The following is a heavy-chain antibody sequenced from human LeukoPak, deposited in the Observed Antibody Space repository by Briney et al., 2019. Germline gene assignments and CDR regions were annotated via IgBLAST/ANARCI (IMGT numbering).Heavy chain of an antibody. D-gene: IGHD1-26*01. CDR3: ASLGTYSGNLFDN. CDR1: GGSVSSDSYY. Sequence: PSETLSLTCTVSGGSVSSDSYYWVWVRQPPGKGLEWTGSINYSGTTFYGSSLKSRITLSMDASKNQFSLRLTSVTAADTAVYYCASLGTYSGNLFDNWGQGTLVTVSS. V-gene: IGHV4-39*01. CDR2: INYSGTT. J-gene: IGHJ4*02.